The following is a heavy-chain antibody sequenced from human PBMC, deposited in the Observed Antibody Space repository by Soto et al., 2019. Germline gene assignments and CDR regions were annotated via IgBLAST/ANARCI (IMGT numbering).Heavy chain of an antibody. CDR2: IYPGDSDT. J-gene: IGHJ6*02. CDR3: ARQGLGVTTAAGNNYMDV. V-gene: IGHV5-51*01. Sequence: GESLKISCKGSGYSFTRSWIGWVRQMPGKGLEWMGIIYPGDSDTRYSPSFQGQVTISADKSISTAYLQWSSLKASDTAMYYCARQGLGVTTAAGNNYMDVWGQGTTVTVSS. CDR1: GYSFTRSW. D-gene: IGHD6-13*01.